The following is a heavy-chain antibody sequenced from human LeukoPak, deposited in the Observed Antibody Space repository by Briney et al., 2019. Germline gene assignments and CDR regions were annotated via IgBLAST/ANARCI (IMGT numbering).Heavy chain of an antibody. CDR3: ARIAVAGTRGDY. J-gene: IGHJ4*02. CDR1: GFTFSSYA. CDR2: ISSNGGST. D-gene: IGHD6-19*01. Sequence: GGSLRPSCAASGFTFSSYAMHWVRQAPGKGLEYVSAISSNGGSTYYANSVKGRFTISRDNSKNTLYLQMGSLRAEDMAVYYCARIAVAGTRGDYWGQGTLVTVSS. V-gene: IGHV3-64*01.